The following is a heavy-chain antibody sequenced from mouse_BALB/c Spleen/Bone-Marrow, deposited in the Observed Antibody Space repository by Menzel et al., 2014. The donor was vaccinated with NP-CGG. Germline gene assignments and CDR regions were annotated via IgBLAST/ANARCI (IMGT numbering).Heavy chain of an antibody. V-gene: IGHV5-17*02. CDR1: GFTFSSFG. CDR2: ISSGSSTT. Sequence: EVQGVESGGGLVQPGGSRKLPCAASGFTFSSFGMHWVRQAPERGLEWVAYISSGSSTTFYADTVKGRFTISRDNPKNTLFLQMTSLRSEDTAMYYCTRGGNWEDFDYWGQGTTLTVSS. J-gene: IGHJ2*01. CDR3: TRGGNWEDFDY. D-gene: IGHD4-1*01.